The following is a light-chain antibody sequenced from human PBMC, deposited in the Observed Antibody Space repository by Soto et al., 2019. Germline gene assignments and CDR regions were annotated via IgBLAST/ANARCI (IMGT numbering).Light chain of an antibody. J-gene: IGLJ6*01. CDR1: KSDIGVYDF. Sequence: QLVLTQPPSASGSPGQSVTISCTGTKSDIGVYDFVSWYQHHPGKAPRLIIYEVVQRPSGVPDRFSGSKSGNTASLTVSGLQAAEEADYCCKSYAGSNTYVFGSGTKLTVL. CDR2: EVV. V-gene: IGLV2-8*01. CDR3: KSYAGSNTYV.